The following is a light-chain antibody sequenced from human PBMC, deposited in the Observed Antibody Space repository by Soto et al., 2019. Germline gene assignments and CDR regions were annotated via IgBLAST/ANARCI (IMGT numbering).Light chain of an antibody. V-gene: IGLV1-51*02. Sequence: QSVLTQPPSVSAAPGQKVTISCSGSSSNIENNDVSWYQQLPGAAPKLLIYENNKRPSGIPDRFSGSKSGTSATLGITGLQTGDEADYYCGTWDNGLSGVFGGGTKLTVL. CDR1: SSNIENND. J-gene: IGLJ3*02. CDR3: GTWDNGLSGV. CDR2: ENN.